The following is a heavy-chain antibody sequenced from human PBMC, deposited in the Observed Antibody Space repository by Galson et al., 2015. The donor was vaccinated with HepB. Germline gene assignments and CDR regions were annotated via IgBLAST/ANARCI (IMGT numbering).Heavy chain of an antibody. V-gene: IGHV3-15*01. J-gene: IGHJ4*02. CDR2: IKSKTDGGTT. CDR3: TTVWMSVAAADLEDY. CDR1: GFTFSNAW. Sequence: SLRLSCAASGFTFSNAWMSWVRQTPGKGLEWVGRIKSKTDGGTTDYAAPVKGRFTISRDDSKNTLYLQMNSLKTEDTAVYYCTTVWMSVAAADLEDYWGQGTLVTVSS. D-gene: IGHD6-13*01.